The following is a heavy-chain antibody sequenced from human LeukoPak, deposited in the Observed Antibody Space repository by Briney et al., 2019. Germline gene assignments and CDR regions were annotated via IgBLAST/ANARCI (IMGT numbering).Heavy chain of an antibody. CDR3: ARESPGGY. CDR1: GCTFSTYG. V-gene: IGHV3-48*03. D-gene: IGHD3-10*01. J-gene: IGHJ4*02. CDR2: VSGSGNAI. Sequence: GGSLRLSCAASGCTFSTYGMNWFRQAPGKGLECVSYVSGSGNAIYYADSVKGRFTISRDNAKDSLYLQMNSVRVEDTAVYYCARESPGGYWGQGTLVTVSS.